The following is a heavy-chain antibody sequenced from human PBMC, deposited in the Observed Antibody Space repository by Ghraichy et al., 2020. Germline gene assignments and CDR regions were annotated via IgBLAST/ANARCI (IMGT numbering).Heavy chain of an antibody. Sequence: ASVKVSCKVSGYTLTELSMHWVRQAPGKGLEWMGGFDPEDGETIYAQKFQGRVTMTEDTSTDTAYMELSSLRSEDTAVYYCATLNFRREEKDFPGYYYYMDVWGKGTTVTVSS. V-gene: IGHV1-24*01. CDR1: GYTLTELS. CDR3: ATLNFRREEKDFPGYYYYMDV. D-gene: IGHD3-3*01. CDR2: FDPEDGET. J-gene: IGHJ6*03.